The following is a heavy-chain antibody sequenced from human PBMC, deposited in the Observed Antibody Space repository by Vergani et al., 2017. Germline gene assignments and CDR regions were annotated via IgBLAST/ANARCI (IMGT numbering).Heavy chain of an antibody. V-gene: IGHV1-2*02. CDR1: GYTFTGYY. CDR2: INPNSGGT. Sequence: QVQLVQSGAEVKKPGASVKVSCKASGYTFTGYYMHWVRQAPGQGLEWMGWINPNSGGTNYAQKFQGRVTMTRDKSISTAYMELSRLRSDDTAVYYCARDGEGGEIAATYGMDVWGQGTTVTVSS. CDR3: ARDGEGGEIAATYGMDV. J-gene: IGHJ6*02. D-gene: IGHD6-13*01.